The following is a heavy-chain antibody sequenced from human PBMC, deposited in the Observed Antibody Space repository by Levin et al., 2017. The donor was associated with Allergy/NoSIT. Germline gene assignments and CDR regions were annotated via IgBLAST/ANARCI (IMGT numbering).Heavy chain of an antibody. V-gene: IGHV3-33*08. J-gene: IGHJ6*03. Sequence: PGGSLRLSCAASGFTFSKYGMHWVRQAPGKGLEWLAHIWNDGSTKYYEDSVKGQFTISRDNSNNMLYLQMNSLRAEDTAVYYCARDGEFSGYDSMYFYYYYMDVWGKGTTVTVSS. CDR3: ARDGEFSGYDSMYFYYYYMDV. CDR1: GFTFSKYG. CDR2: IWNDGSTK. D-gene: IGHD5-12*01.